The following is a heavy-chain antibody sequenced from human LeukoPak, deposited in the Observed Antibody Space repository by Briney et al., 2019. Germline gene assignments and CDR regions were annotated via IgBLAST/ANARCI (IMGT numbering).Heavy chain of an antibody. J-gene: IGHJ6*03. CDR1: GSSFSGYY. CDR3: ARDILGWSGYRQGGYYYYMDV. V-gene: IGHV4-34*01. D-gene: IGHD3-3*01. CDR2: INHNGNT. Sequence: SETLSLTCAVSGSSFSGYYWTWIRQPPGKGLEWIGEINHNGNTNYNASLKSRVSISVDTSKNQFSLNLTSVTAADTAVYYCARDILGWSGYRQGGYYYYMDVWGKGTTVTVSS.